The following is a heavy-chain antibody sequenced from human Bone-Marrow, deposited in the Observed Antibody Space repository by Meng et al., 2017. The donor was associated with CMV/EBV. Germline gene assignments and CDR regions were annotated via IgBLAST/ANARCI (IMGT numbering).Heavy chain of an antibody. D-gene: IGHD2-2*01. CDR3: ARGRGYCSSTSCSYFDL. CDR2: FYYSGST. J-gene: IGHJ2*01. CDR1: GGSISSSSYY. V-gene: IGHV4-39*07. Sequence: SETLSLTCTVSGGSISSSSYYWGWIRQPPGKGLEWIGSFYYSGSTYYNPSLKSRVTISVDTSKNQFSLKLSSVTAADTAVYYCARGRGYCSSTSCSYFDLWGRGTLVTVSS.